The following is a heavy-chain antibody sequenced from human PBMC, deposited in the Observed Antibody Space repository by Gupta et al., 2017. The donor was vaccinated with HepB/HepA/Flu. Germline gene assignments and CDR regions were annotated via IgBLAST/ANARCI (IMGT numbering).Heavy chain of an antibody. J-gene: IGHJ4*02. CDR2: SRSKTDNYRT. Sequence: EVQLVESGGGLVQPGGSLRLSCAASGFTFSDHQMDWVRQAPGKGLEWVGVSRSKTDNYRTEYAASVKGRFTISRDDSKNSLYLQMNSLKTEDTAVYYCIRFLVMGTIMGPDYWGQGTLVTVSS. CDR1: GFTFSDHQ. CDR3: IRFLVMGTIMGPDY. V-gene: IGHV3-72*01. D-gene: IGHD5-24*01.